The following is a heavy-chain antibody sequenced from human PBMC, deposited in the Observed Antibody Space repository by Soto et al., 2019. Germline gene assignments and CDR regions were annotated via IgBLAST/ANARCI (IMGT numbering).Heavy chain of an antibody. D-gene: IGHD5-18*01. V-gene: IGHV3-11*06. J-gene: IGHJ4*02. Sequence: PGGSLSLSCAASGFTFSDYYMSWIRQAPGKGLEWVSYISSSSSYTNYADSVKGRFTISRDNAKNSLYLQMNSLRAEDTAVYYCARLQLGSFDYWGQGTLVTVSS. CDR1: GFTFSDYY. CDR2: ISSSSSYT. CDR3: ARLQLGSFDY.